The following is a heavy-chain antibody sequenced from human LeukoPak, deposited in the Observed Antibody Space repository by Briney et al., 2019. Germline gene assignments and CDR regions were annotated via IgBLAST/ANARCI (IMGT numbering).Heavy chain of an antibody. V-gene: IGHV3-53*01. CDR1: GFTVSSNY. CDR3: ARDRRLSGMDV. Sequence: GGSLRLSCAASGFTVSSNYMSWVRQAPGKGPEWVSVIYSGGSTYYADSVKGRFTISRDNSKNTLYLQMNSLKAEDTAVYYCARDRRLSGMDVWGQGTTVTVSS. CDR2: IYSGGST. J-gene: IGHJ6*02. D-gene: IGHD3-3*01.